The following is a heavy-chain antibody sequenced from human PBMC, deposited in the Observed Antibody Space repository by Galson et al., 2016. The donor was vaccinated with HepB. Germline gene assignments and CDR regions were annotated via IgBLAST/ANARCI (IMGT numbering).Heavy chain of an antibody. J-gene: IGHJ6*02. CDR1: GFTFNDYY. CDR3: ARDDGDSYYYYGMDV. D-gene: IGHD4-17*01. V-gene: IGHV3-11*01. Sequence: SLRLSCAASGFTFNDYYMSWVRQAPGRGLEWISYISSSGTTFYYTDSVRGRFAISRDNAKNSLFLQMNSLRVEDTAVYYCARDDGDSYYYYGMDVWGQGTTVTVSS. CDR2: ISSSGTTF.